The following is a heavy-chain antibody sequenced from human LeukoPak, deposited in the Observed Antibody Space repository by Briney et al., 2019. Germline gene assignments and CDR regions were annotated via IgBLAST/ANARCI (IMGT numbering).Heavy chain of an antibody. CDR3: ARRDTAMGFDY. CDR2: IQSETDGGTT. Sequence: GGSLRLSCAASGFTFSNTWMTWVRQAPGKGLEWVGRIQSETDGGTTDYAAPVKGRFTISRDNAKNSLYLQMNSLRAEDTAVYYCARRDTAMGFDYWGQGTLVTVSS. D-gene: IGHD5-18*01. V-gene: IGHV3-15*01. J-gene: IGHJ4*02. CDR1: GFTFSNTW.